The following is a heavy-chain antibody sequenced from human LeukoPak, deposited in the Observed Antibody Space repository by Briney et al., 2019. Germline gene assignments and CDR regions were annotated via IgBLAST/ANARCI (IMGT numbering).Heavy chain of an antibody. D-gene: IGHD6-19*01. CDR2: IYYSGST. V-gene: IGHV4-59*01. J-gene: IGHJ4*02. CDR1: GGSISTYY. Sequence: PSETLSLTCTVSGGSISTYYWSWIRQPPGKGLEWIGYIYYSGSTNYNPSLKSRVSISADTSKNQFSLKLSFVTAADTAVYYCARVTAVAGFTNFDYWGQGTLVTVSS. CDR3: ARVTAVAGFTNFDY.